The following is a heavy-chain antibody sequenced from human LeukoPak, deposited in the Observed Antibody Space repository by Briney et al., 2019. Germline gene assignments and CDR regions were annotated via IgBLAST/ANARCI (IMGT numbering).Heavy chain of an antibody. Sequence: SETLSLTCTVSGGAISSHYWSWIREPPGKGLEWIGYIYYSGSTNYNPSLKSRVTIAVDTSKNQFSLKLRSVPAADTAVYYCARDLGYSSSSGAFDIWGQGTMVTVSS. D-gene: IGHD6-6*01. V-gene: IGHV4-59*11. J-gene: IGHJ3*02. CDR2: IYYSGST. CDR1: GGAISSHY. CDR3: ARDLGYSSSSGAFDI.